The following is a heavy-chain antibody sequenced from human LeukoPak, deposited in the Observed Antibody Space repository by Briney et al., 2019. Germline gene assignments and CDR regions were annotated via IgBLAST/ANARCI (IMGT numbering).Heavy chain of an antibody. Sequence: SETLSLTCAVYGGSFSGYYWSWIREPPGKGVEWSGEINHSGSTNYNPSLKSRVTISVDTSKNQCSLKLCSVTAADPAVYYCARLLKDIVVVPAPGYYYYYGMDVWGQGTTVTVSS. CDR3: ARLLKDIVVVPAPGYYYYYGMDV. D-gene: IGHD2-2*01. V-gene: IGHV4-34*01. CDR1: GGSFSGYY. J-gene: IGHJ6*02. CDR2: INHSGST.